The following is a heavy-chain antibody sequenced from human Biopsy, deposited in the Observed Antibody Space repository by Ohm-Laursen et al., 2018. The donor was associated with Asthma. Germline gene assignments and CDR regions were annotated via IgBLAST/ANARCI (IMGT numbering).Heavy chain of an antibody. CDR2: LNPVNGNT. V-gene: IGHV1-3*01. Sequence: SVKVSCNASGYTFINYAIHWMRQAPGQSLEWMAWLNPVNGNTKYSQQFQGRVTITRDTSASTAYMELSSLTSEDTAVFYCAREVGATRYDPWGQGTLVTVSS. CDR1: GYTFINYA. D-gene: IGHD1-26*01. J-gene: IGHJ5*02. CDR3: AREVGATRYDP.